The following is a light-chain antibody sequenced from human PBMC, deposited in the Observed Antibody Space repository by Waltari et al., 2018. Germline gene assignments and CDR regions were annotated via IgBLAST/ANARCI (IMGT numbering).Light chain of an antibody. J-gene: IGKJ1*01. CDR1: QSLFYSSVNKRY. CDR3: QQYFTTPWT. V-gene: IGKV4-1*01. CDR2: WAS. Sequence: DIVLTQSPDSLAVSLGERATINCKASQSLFYSSVNKRYLSWYQQKQGQPPKLLIYWASTRESGVPDRFSGSGSGTDFTLTISSLQAEDVAVYFCQQYFTTPWTFGQGTKVEIK.